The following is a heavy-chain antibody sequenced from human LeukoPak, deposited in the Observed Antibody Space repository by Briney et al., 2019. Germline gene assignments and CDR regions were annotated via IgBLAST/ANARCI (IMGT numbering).Heavy chain of an antibody. V-gene: IGHV3-9*01. CDR2: ISWNSGSI. D-gene: IGHD1-26*01. Sequence: PGGSLRLSCAASGFTFDDYAMHWVRQAPGKGLEWVSGISWNSGSIGYADSVKGRFTISRDNAKNSLYLQMNSLRAEDTAVYYCAKRPGKWELLLNWYFDLWGRGTLVTVSS. CDR1: GFTFDDYA. J-gene: IGHJ2*01. CDR3: AKRPGKWELLLNWYFDL.